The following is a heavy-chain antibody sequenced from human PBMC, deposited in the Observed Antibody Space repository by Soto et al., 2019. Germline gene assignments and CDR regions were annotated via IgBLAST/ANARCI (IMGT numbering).Heavy chain of an antibody. Sequence: ETLSLTCAVSGYSISSSNWWGWIRQPPGKGLEWIGYIYYSGSTYYNPSLKSRVTMSVDTSKNQFSLKLSSVTAVDTAVYYCARGSSWYRDNWFDPWGQGTLVTVSS. J-gene: IGHJ5*02. CDR2: IYYSGST. CDR3: ARGSSWYRDNWFDP. D-gene: IGHD6-13*01. CDR1: GYSISSSNW. V-gene: IGHV4-28*03.